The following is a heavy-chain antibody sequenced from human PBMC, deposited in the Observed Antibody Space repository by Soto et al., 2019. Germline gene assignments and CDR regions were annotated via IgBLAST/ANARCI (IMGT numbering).Heavy chain of an antibody. CDR2: IITAFGPA. J-gene: IGHJ4*02. CDR3: AACGSSARLDN. CDR1: GGILNNYA. V-gene: IGHV1-69*01. Sequence: QVQLVQSGAEVKKPGSSLKVSCTASGGILNNYAISWLRQAPGQGLEWMGGIITAFGPAIYAQKFQGRVSIPPDESTQPAHTALSSLRSEDTAVYSCAACGSSARLDNWGQGTLVTVSS. D-gene: IGHD6-6*01.